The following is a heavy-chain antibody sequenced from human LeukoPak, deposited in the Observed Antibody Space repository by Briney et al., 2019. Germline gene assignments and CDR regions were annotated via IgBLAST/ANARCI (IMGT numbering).Heavy chain of an antibody. Sequence: PSETLSLTCTVSGGSISSGGYYWSWIRQPPGKGLEWIGYIYHSGSTYYNPSLKSRVTISVDRSKNQFSLKLSSVTAADTVVYYCARVFAPAMVKRTFDIWGQGTKVTVSS. CDR2: IYHSGST. CDR3: ARVFAPAMVKRTFDI. V-gene: IGHV4-30-2*01. D-gene: IGHD5-18*01. CDR1: GGSISSGGYY. J-gene: IGHJ3*02.